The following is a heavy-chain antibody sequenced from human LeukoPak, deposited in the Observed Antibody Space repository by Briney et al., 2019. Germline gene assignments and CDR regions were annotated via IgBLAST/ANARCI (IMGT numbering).Heavy chain of an antibody. CDR2: IIPIFGTA. J-gene: IGHJ6*03. V-gene: IGHV1-69*05. Sequence: EASVKVSCKASGGTFSSYAISWVRQAPGQGLEWMGGIIPIFGTANYAQKFQGRVTITTDESTSTAYMELSSLRSEDTAVYYCARYQTAPYYYYMDVWGKGTTVTVSS. CDR3: ARYQTAPYYYYMDV. CDR1: GGTFSSYA. D-gene: IGHD2-2*01.